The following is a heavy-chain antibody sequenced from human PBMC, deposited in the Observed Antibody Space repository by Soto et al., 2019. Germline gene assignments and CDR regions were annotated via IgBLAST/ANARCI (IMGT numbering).Heavy chain of an antibody. J-gene: IGHJ4*02. CDR1: GDSISSYY. CDR3: AGRAGAGPGRIDF. D-gene: IGHD6-19*01. CDR2: IYYTGST. Sequence: HVQLQESGPGLVKPSETLSLICTVSGDSISSYYWSWIRQPLGKGLEWIGFIYYTGSTNYNPSLKSRDAISVDTSKNQLSLKLSSVTAADSAVYYCAGRAGAGPGRIDFWGQGTLVTVSS. V-gene: IGHV4-59*08.